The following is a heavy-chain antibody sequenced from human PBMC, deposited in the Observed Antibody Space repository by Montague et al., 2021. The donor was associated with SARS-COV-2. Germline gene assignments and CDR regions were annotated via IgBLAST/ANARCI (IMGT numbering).Heavy chain of an antibody. CDR3: ARVQRGYYYGLGVSAHFDY. Sequence: SETLSLTCTVSGGSISSYYWRWIRQPPGKGLEWIGYGYYSWSTNYNSSLKSRVTISVATSKTQFSLKLSSLSAADTAVYYCARVQRGYYYGLGVSAHFDYWGQGTLVTVSS. D-gene: IGHD3-10*01. V-gene: IGHV4-59*01. CDR2: GYYSWST. J-gene: IGHJ4*02. CDR1: GGSISSYY.